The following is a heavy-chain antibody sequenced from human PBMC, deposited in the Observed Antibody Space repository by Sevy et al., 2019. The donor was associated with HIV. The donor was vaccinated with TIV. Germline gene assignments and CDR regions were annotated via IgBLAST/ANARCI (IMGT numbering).Heavy chain of an antibody. J-gene: IGHJ4*02. CDR1: GGSISSYY. Sequence: SETLSLTCTVSGGSISSYYWSWIRQPPGKGLEWIGYFYYSGSTNYNPSLKSRVTISVDTSKNQFSLKLSSVTAADTAVYYCARVTSSSAGFDYWGQGTLVTVSS. V-gene: IGHV4-59*01. CDR2: FYYSGST. CDR3: ARVTSSSAGFDY. D-gene: IGHD6-6*01.